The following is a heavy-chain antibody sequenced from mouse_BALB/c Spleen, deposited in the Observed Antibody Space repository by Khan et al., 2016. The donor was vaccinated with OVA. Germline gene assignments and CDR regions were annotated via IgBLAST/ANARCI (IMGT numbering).Heavy chain of an antibody. CDR1: GYIFTSYW. CDR3: AREEALYHLDH. V-gene: IGHV1S132*01. Sequence: VQLQESGAELVRPGASVKLSCKTSGYIFTSYWIHWVKQRSGQGLEWIARIYPGTDNTYYNEKFKDKATLTADKSTSTAYMQISSLKSEDSDVYFCAREEALYHLDHWGQGTTLTVSS. D-gene: IGHD3-2*02. CDR2: IYPGTDNT. J-gene: IGHJ2*01.